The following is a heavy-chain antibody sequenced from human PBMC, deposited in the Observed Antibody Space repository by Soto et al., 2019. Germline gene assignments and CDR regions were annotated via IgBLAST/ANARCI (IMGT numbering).Heavy chain of an antibody. V-gene: IGHV4-31*03. Sequence: SETLSLTCTVSGGSVSSCGYYWIWIRQHPGKGLEWVGYIYYRGSTYYNPSLKRRGTISVDTSKNQFSLKLSLLTAADAAVYFCARAALVVVPARNRCHWFDPWGEGTLVSVSS. CDR1: GGSVSSCGYY. D-gene: IGHD2-2*01. CDR2: IYYRGST. CDR3: ARAALVVVPARNRCHWFDP. J-gene: IGHJ5*02.